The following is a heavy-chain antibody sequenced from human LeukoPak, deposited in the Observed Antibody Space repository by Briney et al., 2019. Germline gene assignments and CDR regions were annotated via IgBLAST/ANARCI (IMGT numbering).Heavy chain of an antibody. V-gene: IGHV4-34*01. CDR1: GGSFSGYY. J-gene: IGHJ4*02. D-gene: IGHD6-19*01. Sequence: SETLSLTCAVYGGSFSGYYWSWIRQPPGKGLEWIGEINHSGSTNYNPSLKSRVTISVDTSKNQFSLKLSSVTAADTAVYYCARFTVPAATAQGIAVAALFDYWGQGTLVTVSS. CDR3: ARFTVPAATAQGIAVAALFDY. CDR2: INHSGST.